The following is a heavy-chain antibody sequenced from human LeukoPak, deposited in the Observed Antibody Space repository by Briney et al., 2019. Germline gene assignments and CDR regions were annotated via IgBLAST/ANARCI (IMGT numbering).Heavy chain of an antibody. Sequence: GASLRLSCSASGFTFSTYAMTWVRQAPGKGLEWVSAISGGGSGTYYVDSVKGRFTISRDNSKNTLYLQMNSLRAEDTAVYYCARSTSVTPTESDYWGQGTLVTVSS. V-gene: IGHV3-23*01. CDR1: GFTFSTYA. J-gene: IGHJ4*02. CDR2: ISGGGSGT. D-gene: IGHD4-17*01. CDR3: ARSTSVTPTESDY.